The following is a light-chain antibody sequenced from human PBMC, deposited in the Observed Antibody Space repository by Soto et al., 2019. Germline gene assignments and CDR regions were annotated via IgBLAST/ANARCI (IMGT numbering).Light chain of an antibody. CDR2: WAS. CDR1: QSVLYSSNNKNY. Sequence: DIVMTQSPDSLAVSLGERATINCKSSQSVLYSSNNKNYLAWYQQKPGQPPKLLIYWASTRESGVPDRFSGSASGTDFTLTISSLQAEDVAVYYCQQYYSTPPFLTFGGGTKVEIK. J-gene: IGKJ4*01. V-gene: IGKV4-1*01. CDR3: QQYYSTPPFLT.